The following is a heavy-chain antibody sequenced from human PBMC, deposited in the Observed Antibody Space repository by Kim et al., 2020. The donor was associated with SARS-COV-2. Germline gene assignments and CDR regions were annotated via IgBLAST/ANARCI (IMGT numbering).Heavy chain of an antibody. Sequence: GSRLSCEASGFTFSSYSMNWVRQAPGEGLEWVSSISRDGNYKYYADSVKGRFTISRDNAENSLYLQMNSLRAEDTAVYYCAGRSCSNGICPLDYWGQGTLVTVSS. CDR3: AGRSCSNGICPLDY. J-gene: IGHJ4*02. CDR1: GFTFSSYS. D-gene: IGHD2-8*01. CDR2: ISRDGNYK. V-gene: IGHV3-21*01.